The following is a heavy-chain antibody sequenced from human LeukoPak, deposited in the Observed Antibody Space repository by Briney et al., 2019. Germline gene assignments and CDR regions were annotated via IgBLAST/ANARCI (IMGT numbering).Heavy chain of an antibody. Sequence: GGSLRLSCAASGFTFSDYYMSWIRQAPGKGLEWVSYISSSGSTIYYADSVKGRFTISRDNSKNTLYLQMNSLRAEDTAVYYCAKTPSSSNTDAFDIWGQGTMVTVSS. CDR1: GFTFSDYY. J-gene: IGHJ3*02. CDR2: ISSSGSTI. V-gene: IGHV3-11*01. D-gene: IGHD4/OR15-4a*01. CDR3: AKTPSSSNTDAFDI.